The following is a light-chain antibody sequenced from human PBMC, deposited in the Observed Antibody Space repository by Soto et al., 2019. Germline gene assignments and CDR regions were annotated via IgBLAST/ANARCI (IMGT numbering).Light chain of an antibody. CDR3: SSYTASSPWV. J-gene: IGLJ3*02. V-gene: IGLV2-14*01. CDR1: SSDVDDYNY. CDR2: EVS. Sequence: QAVVTQPASVSGSPGQSIMISCIGTSSDVDDYNYVSWYQHHPGKAPKLMIYEVSNRPSGVSNRFSGSKSGNTASLTISGLHAEDEADYYCSSYTASSPWVFGGGTKLTVL.